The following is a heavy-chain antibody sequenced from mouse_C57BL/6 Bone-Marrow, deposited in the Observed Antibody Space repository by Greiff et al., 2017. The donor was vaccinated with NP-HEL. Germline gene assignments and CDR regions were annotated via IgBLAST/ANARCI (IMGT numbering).Heavy chain of an antibody. J-gene: IGHJ2*01. V-gene: IGHV1-26*01. CDR1: GYTFTDYY. Sequence: VQLQQSGPELVKPGASVKISCKASGYTFTDYYMNWVKPSHGKSLEWIGDINPNNGGTSYNQKFKGKATLTVDKSSSTAYMELRSLTSEDSAVYYCARDYSNYGYWGQGTTLTVSS. D-gene: IGHD2-5*01. CDR3: ARDYSNYGY. CDR2: INPNNGGT.